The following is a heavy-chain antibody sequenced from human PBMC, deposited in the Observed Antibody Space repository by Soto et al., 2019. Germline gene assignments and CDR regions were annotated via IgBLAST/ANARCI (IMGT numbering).Heavy chain of an antibody. CDR2: ISYDGSNK. CDR1: GFSFSSYG. V-gene: IGHV3-30*18. D-gene: IGHD3-3*01. J-gene: IGHJ3*02. Sequence: XVSMRLSCAASGFSFSSYGMHWVRQAPGKGLEWVAVISYDGSNKYYADSVKGRFTISRDNSKNTLYLQMNSLRAEDTAVYYCAKVVRFLEWSDAFDSWGQGTMVTVSS. CDR3: AKVVRFLEWSDAFDS.